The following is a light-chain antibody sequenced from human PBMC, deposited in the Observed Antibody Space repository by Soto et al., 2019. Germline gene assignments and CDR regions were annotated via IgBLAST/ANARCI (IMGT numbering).Light chain of an antibody. CDR3: HQLTSYPGP. V-gene: IGKV1-9*01. Sequence: IQLTHSPSSLCASVGDRVTITSRASQGISSYLAWYQQKPGKAPKLLIYAPSPLQSGVPSSFSSRGSGTAFTISVSSLQTDDFANYYCHQLTSYPGPLGGGTKVDIK. CDR1: QGISSY. CDR2: APS. J-gene: IGKJ4*01.